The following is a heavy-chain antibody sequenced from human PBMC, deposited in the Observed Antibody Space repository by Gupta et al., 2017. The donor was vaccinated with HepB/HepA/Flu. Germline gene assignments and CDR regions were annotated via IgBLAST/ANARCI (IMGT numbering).Heavy chain of an antibody. D-gene: IGHD2-15*01. V-gene: IGHV3-53*04. J-gene: IGHJ4*02. Sequence: EVQLVESGGGLVQPGGSLRLSCAASGFTVSSNYMSWVRQAPGKGLEWVSVIYSGGSTYYADSVKGRFTISRHNSKNTLYLQMNSLRAEDTAVYYCARGYCSGGSCYSPFYFDYWGQGTLVTVSS. CDR1: GFTVSSNY. CDR2: IYSGGST. CDR3: ARGYCSGGSCYSPFYFDY.